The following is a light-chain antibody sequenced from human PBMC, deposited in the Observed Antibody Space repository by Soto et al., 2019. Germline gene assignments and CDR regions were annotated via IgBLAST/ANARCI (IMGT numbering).Light chain of an antibody. CDR3: QQYNNWPPDRT. J-gene: IGKJ1*01. Sequence: QSPATLSVSPGERATLSCRASQSVSSNLAWYQQKPGQAPRLLIYGASTRATGIPARFSGSGSGTEFTLTISSLQSEDFAIYFCQQYNNWPPDRTFGQGTKVEIK. CDR2: GAS. V-gene: IGKV3-15*01. CDR1: QSVSSN.